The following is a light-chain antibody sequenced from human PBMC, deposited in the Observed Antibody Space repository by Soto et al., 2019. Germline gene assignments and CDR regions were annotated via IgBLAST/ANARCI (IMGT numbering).Light chain of an antibody. CDR3: QQTDSFPLS. CDR2: AAS. Sequence: DIQMTQSPSTLSASVGDRVTITFRASQSISSWLAWYQQTPGKAPELLIFAASSVQSGVPSRFSGRGSGTEFTLTIDSLQPEDFATYYCQQTDSFPLSFGGGTKVDIK. CDR1: QSISSW. V-gene: IGKV1-12*01. J-gene: IGKJ4*01.